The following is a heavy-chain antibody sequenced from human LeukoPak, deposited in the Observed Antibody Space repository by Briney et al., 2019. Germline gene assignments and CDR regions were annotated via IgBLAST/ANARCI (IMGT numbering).Heavy chain of an antibody. D-gene: IGHD3-16*02. V-gene: IGHV3-73*01. J-gene: IGHJ4*02. CDR3: TRDMITFGGVIPNY. CDR1: GFTFSGSA. CDR2: IRSKANSYAT. Sequence: GGSLRLSCAASGFTFSGSAMHWVRQASGKGLEWVGRIRSKANSYATAYAASVKGRFTISRDDSKNMAYLQMNSLKTEDTAVYYCTRDMITFGGVIPNYWGQGTLVTVSS.